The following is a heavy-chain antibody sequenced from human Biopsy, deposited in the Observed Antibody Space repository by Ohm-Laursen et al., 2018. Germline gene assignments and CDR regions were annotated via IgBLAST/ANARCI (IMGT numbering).Heavy chain of an antibody. J-gene: IGHJ4*02. CDR2: MSDDGRNE. Sequence: SLRLSCAASGFSFSSYGMYWVRQAPGKGLEWVAFMSDDGRNEYYANSVKGRFTISRDNAKNSLYLQMNSLRAEDTAVYYCARDYLSYSSVWYREPIIHCWGQGTLVTVSS. CDR3: ARDYLSYSSVWYREPIIHC. D-gene: IGHD6-19*01. CDR1: GFSFSSYG. V-gene: IGHV3-30*03.